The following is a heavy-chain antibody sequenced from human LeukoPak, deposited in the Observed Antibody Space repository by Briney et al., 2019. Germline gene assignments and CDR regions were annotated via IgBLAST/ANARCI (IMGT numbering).Heavy chain of an antibody. Sequence: SDTLSHTCTVSGGYISSYYRSWIRQPAGKGLEWIGSIYTSGSTNYNPSLKSRVTMSVDTSKNQFSLKLSSVTAADTAVYYCAREDTAMDFDYWGQGTLVAVSS. V-gene: IGHV4-4*07. CDR3: AREDTAMDFDY. CDR1: GGYISSYY. J-gene: IGHJ4*02. D-gene: IGHD5-18*01. CDR2: IYTSGST.